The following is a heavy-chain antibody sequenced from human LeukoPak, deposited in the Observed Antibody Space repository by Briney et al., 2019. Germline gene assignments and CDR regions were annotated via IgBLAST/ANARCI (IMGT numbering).Heavy chain of an antibody. J-gene: IGHJ4*02. CDR2: IIPIFGTA. CDR3: ARQIMVRGVILRLDY. D-gene: IGHD3-10*01. Sequence: SVKVSCKASGGTFSSYAISWVRQAPGQGLEWMGGIIPIFGTANYAQKFQGRVTITADKSTSTAYMELSSLRSEVTAVYYCARQIMVRGVILRLDYWGQGTLVTVSS. V-gene: IGHV1-69*06. CDR1: GGTFSSYA.